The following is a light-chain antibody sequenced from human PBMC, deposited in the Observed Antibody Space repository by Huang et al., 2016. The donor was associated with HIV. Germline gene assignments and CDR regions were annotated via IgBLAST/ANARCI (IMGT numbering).Light chain of an antibody. CDR3: QQYFSPLRT. Sequence: DIQMTQSPSSLSAYVGDRVTITCRASQGIRNSVGWYQQKPGKAPKIRVYIASRLERVVPSRFSGSGSETDFTLTISSLQPEDSATYYCQQYFSPLRTFGQGTKVEIK. CDR1: QGIRNS. V-gene: IGKV1-NL1*01. CDR2: IAS. J-gene: IGKJ1*01.